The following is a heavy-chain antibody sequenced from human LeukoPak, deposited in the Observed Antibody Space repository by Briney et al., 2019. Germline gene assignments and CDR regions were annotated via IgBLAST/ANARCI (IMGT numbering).Heavy chain of an antibody. CDR2: ISAYNGNT. CDR3: ARDVVRLRGAPSPFDY. Sequence: ASVKVSCKASGYTFTSYYMHWVRQAPGQGLEWMGWISAYNGNTNYAQKLQGRVTMTTDTSTSTAYMELRSLRSDDTAVYYCARDVVRLRGAPSPFDYWGQGTLVTVSS. V-gene: IGHV1-18*04. D-gene: IGHD3-10*01. J-gene: IGHJ4*02. CDR1: GYTFTSYY.